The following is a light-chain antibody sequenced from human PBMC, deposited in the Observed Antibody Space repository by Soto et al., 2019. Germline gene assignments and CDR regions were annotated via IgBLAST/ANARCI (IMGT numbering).Light chain of an antibody. CDR1: SSDVGGSKS. V-gene: IGLV2-14*01. J-gene: IGLJ1*01. Sequence: QSALTHPASLSRSPVQSITISCTGTSSDVGGSKSDSWYQKHPAKAPKPMISEVTNRPSGVSNRFSGSKPGNTASMPLSGLQDEDEDDYYCSSSTRGSTRVVVGAGTTVNVL. CDR2: EVT. CDR3: SSSTRGSTRVV.